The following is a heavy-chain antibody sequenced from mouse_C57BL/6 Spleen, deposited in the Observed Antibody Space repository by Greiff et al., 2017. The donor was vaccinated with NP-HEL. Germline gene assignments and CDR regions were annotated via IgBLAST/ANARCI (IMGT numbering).Heavy chain of an antibody. CDR2: LLPGSGST. CDR1: GYTFTGYW. CDR3: ARSGTTVNFDY. D-gene: IGHD2-5*01. Sequence: VQLQQSGAELMKPGASVKLSCKATGYTFTGYWLEWVKQRPGHGLEWIGELLPGSGSTNYNEKFKGKATIPADTSSNTAYMQLSSLTTEDSAIYYCARSGTTVNFDYWGQGTTLTVSS. V-gene: IGHV1-9*01. J-gene: IGHJ2*01.